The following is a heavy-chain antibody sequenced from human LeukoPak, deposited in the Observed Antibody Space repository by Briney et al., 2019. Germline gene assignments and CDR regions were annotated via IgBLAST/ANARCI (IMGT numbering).Heavy chain of an antibody. CDR3: ARSEYSYGYGYFDY. D-gene: IGHD5-18*01. CDR2: IYYNGDT. Sequence: PSETQSLTCSVSDGSVTTNYWGWIRQPPGKGLEWIGYIYYNGDTNYNPSLKSRVTISVDTSKNQFSLKLNSVTAADTAVYYCARSEYSYGYGYFDYWGRGTLVTVSS. CDR1: DGSVTTNY. V-gene: IGHV4-59*08. J-gene: IGHJ4*02.